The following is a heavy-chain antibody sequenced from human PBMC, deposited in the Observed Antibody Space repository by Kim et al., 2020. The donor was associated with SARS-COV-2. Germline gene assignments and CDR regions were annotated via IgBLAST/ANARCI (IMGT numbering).Heavy chain of an antibody. CDR1: GFSFRICG. D-gene: IGHD5-12*01. J-gene: IGHJ4*01. V-gene: IGHV3-30*18. Sequence: GGSLRLSCAASGFSFRICGMHWVRQAPGKGLEWVAGISYDGNKNYYADSVKGRFTVSRDNSKNTLYLRMNSLGAEDTAVYYCAKDLGDGYNSGGVDYLG. CDR3: AKDLGDGYNSGGVDY. CDR2: ISYDGNKN.